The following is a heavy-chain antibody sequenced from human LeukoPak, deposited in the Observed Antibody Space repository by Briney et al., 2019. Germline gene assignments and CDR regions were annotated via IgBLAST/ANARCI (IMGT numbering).Heavy chain of an antibody. CDR1: GFSFSTYA. CDR3: ARDRPTGASRVFVVQ. V-gene: IGHV3-21*06. CDR2: MSSGSRYI. D-gene: IGHD2-15*01. Sequence: GGSLRLSCTASGFSFSTYAMTWVRQAPGKGLEWISSMSSGSRYIYYADLVRGRFTISRDNTKNSLYLLMNNLRAEDTAIYYCARDRPTGASRVFVVQWGQGTPVTVSS. J-gene: IGHJ4*02.